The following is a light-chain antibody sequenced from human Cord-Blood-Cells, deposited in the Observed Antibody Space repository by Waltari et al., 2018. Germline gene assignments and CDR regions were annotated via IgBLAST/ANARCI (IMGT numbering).Light chain of an antibody. J-gene: IGLJ1*01. CDR1: SSAVGSYNL. CDR2: EGS. V-gene: IGLV2-23*01. Sequence: QSALTQPASVSGSPGQSITISCTGTSSAVGSYNLVSWYQQHPGKAPKLMIYEGSKRPTGVSNRFSGSKSGNTASLTSSGLQAEDEADYYCCSYAGSSTYVIGTGTKVTVL. CDR3: CSYAGSSTYV.